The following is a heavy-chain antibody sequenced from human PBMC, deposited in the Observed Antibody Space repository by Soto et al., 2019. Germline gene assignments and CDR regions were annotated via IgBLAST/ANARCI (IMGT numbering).Heavy chain of an antibody. V-gene: IGHV3-74*01. Sequence: EVQLVESGGGLVQPGGSLRLSCAASGFTFFAYWIHWFRQVPGKGLVWVSRINSDGSHTSYADSVRGRFTISRDNSKNTVYLQMNRLTAEDTAVYYCAKDGDYGAYAGENWFDSWGQGSLVTVSS. D-gene: IGHD4-17*01. CDR3: AKDGDYGAYAGENWFDS. CDR2: INSDGSHT. J-gene: IGHJ5*01. CDR1: GFTFFAYW.